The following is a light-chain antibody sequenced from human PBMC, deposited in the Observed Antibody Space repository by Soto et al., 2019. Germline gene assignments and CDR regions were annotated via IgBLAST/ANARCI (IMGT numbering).Light chain of an antibody. CDR2: DAF. CDR3: HHYELSYS. J-gene: IGKJ2*01. Sequence: QTPQSPSIVSVAVGHSVAITCRPRPNLGKWLACYQHKAGKAPKLLVFDAFSLHDGVPSRFSGHGSGTEFTLTINVLNPGYLATYYCHHYELSYSFGPRT. CDR1: PNLGKW. V-gene: IGKV1-5*01.